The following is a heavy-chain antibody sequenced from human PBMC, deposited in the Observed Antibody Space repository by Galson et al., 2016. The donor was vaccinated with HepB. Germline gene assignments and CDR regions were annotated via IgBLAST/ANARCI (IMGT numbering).Heavy chain of an antibody. CDR2: ISGSGGST. J-gene: IGHJ6*02. CDR3: ARGGYSDTWYDYYGMDV. CDR1: GFIFSSYA. V-gene: IGHV3-23*01. D-gene: IGHD1-26*01. Sequence: SLRLSCAASGFIFSSYAMSWVRQAPGKGLEWVSSISGSGGSTYYADSVKGRFTISRDNAKNTLYLQMNSLRVEDTAVYFCARGGYSDTWYDYYGMDVWGQGTTVTVSS.